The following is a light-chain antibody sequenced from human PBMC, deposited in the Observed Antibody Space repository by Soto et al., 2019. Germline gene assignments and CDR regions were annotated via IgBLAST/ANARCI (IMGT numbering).Light chain of an antibody. CDR1: QNITKF. CDR2: VTS. J-gene: IGKJ1*01. V-gene: IGKV1-39*01. Sequence: DIQMTQSPSSLSASVGDRVSVTCRTSQNITKFLNWYQEKRGKAPTVLIYVTSNLENGVPSRFSGSGSGTHFTLSISSLQPEDFATYYCQQTFSAPGTFGPGTRVEVK. CDR3: QQTFSAPGT.